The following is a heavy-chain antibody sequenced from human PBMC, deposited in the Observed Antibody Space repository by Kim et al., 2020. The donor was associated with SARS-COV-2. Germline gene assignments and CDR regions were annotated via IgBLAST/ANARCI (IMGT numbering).Heavy chain of an antibody. Sequence: SETLSLTCTVSGGSISSGGYYWSWIRQHPGKGLEWIGYIYYSGSTYYNPSLKSRVTISVDTSKNQFSLKLSSVTAADTAVYYCARDPAGGNSPEQGFDPWGQGTLVTVSS. J-gene: IGHJ5*02. CDR1: GGSISSGGYY. D-gene: IGHD2-21*02. CDR2: IYYSGST. V-gene: IGHV4-31*03. CDR3: ARDPAGGNSPEQGFDP.